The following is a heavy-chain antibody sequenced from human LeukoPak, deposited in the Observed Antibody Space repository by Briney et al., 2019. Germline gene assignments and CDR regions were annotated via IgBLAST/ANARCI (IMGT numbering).Heavy chain of an antibody. J-gene: IGHJ5*02. Sequence: PSETLSLTCTVSGGSINSYYWGWIRQPPGKGLEWIGSIYYSGSTYYNPSLKSRVTISVDTSKNQFSLKLSSVTAADTALYYCARHAQSLRRGVDWLDPWGQGTLVTVSS. CDR2: IYYSGST. D-gene: IGHD4-17*01. CDR1: GGSINSYY. CDR3: ARHAQSLRRGVDWLDP. V-gene: IGHV4-39*01.